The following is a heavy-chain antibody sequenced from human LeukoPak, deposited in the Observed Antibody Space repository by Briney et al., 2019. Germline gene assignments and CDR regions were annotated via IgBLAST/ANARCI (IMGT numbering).Heavy chain of an antibody. V-gene: IGHV4-38-2*02. CDR1: AYFISNGYY. J-gene: IGHJ4*02. CDR3: ARHLFFGGSYFDQ. D-gene: IGHD4-23*01. CDR2: IYHSGIT. Sequence: SETLSLTCTVSAYFISNGYYWGWIRQPPGKGLEWIGNIYHSGITYHNPSLKSRVTISVDTSNNQFSLKLSSVTAADTAVYYCARHLFFGGSYFDQWGQGTLVTVSS.